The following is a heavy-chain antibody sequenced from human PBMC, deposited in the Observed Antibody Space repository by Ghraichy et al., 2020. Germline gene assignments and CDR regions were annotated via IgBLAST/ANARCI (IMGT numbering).Heavy chain of an antibody. D-gene: IGHD2-2*01. CDR3: ARAKRVVVPAAYYFDY. J-gene: IGHJ4*02. V-gene: IGHV1-8*01. CDR2: MNPNSGNT. CDR1: GYTFTSYD. Sequence: ASVKVSCKASGYTFTSYDINWVRQATGQGLEWMGWMNPNSGNTGYAQKFQGRVTMTRNTSISTAYMELSSLRSEDTAVYYCARAKRVVVPAAYYFDYWGQGTLVTVSS.